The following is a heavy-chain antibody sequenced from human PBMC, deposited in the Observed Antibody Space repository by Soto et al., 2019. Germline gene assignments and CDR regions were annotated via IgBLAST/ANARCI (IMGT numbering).Heavy chain of an antibody. Sequence: GGSLRLSCAASGFTFSTYSMNWVRQAPGKGLEWVSYISSSSNTIFYTDSVKGRFTVSRDNAKNSLYLQMNSLRAEDTAVYYCARLLHSGGCDTFDIWGQGTMVTVSS. CDR1: GFTFSTYS. V-gene: IGHV3-48*01. CDR3: ARLLHSGGCDTFDI. CDR2: ISSSSNTI. J-gene: IGHJ3*02. D-gene: IGHD2-15*01.